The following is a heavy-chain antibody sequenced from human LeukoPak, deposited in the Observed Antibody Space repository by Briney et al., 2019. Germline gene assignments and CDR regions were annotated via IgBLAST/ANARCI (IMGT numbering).Heavy chain of an antibody. Sequence: PGGSLRLSCAASKFTFSTYYMSWVRQAPGMGLEWVANINQDGSEKYYVDSVKGRFTISRDNGKNSVYLQMNSLRAEDTAVYYCVRDGDSANLDLDYWGQGTLVTVSS. J-gene: IGHJ4*02. CDR3: VRDGDSANLDLDY. D-gene: IGHD1-14*01. V-gene: IGHV3-7*01. CDR1: KFTFSTYY. CDR2: INQDGSEK.